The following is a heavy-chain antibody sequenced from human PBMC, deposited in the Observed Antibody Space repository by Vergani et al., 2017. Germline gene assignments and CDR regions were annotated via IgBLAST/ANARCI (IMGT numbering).Heavy chain of an antibody. J-gene: IGHJ4*02. CDR2: IKQDGSEK. V-gene: IGHV3-7*03. CDR1: GFTFSAYW. CDR3: AKISPRAFDY. Sequence: EVLLVESGGGLVQPGGSLRLSCAASGFTFSAYWMNWVRQAPGKGLEWVANIKQDGSEKYYVDSVKGRFTISRDNSKNTLYLQMNSLRAEDTAVYYCAKISPRAFDYWGQGTLVTVSS.